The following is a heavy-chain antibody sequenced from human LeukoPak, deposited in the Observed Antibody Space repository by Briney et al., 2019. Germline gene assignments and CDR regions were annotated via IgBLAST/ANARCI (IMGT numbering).Heavy chain of an antibody. J-gene: IGHJ4*02. V-gene: IGHV3-23*01. D-gene: IGHD3-3*01. CDR2: ISGSGGST. CDR3: AKDLDLWSGYCPFDY. CDR1: GFTFSSYA. Sequence: GGSLRLSCAASGFTFSSYAMSWVRQAPGKGLEWVSAISGSGGSTYYADSVKGRSTISRDNSKNTLYLQMNSLRAEDTAVYYCAKDLDLWSGYCPFDYWGQGTLVTVSS.